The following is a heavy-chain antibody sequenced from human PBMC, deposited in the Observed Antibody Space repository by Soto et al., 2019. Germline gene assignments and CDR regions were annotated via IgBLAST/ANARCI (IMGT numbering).Heavy chain of an antibody. J-gene: IGHJ4*02. CDR2: SSAYNGNT. V-gene: IGHV1-18*01. D-gene: IGHD3-22*01. CDR1: GYTFTSYG. Sequence: ASVKVSCKASGYTFTSYGISWVRQAPGQGLEWMGWSSAYNGNTNYAQKLQGRVTMTTDTSTSTAYMELRSLSSDDTAVSYCAREYYYDSSGYPPSPTSFDYWGQGTMVTVSS. CDR3: AREYYYDSSGYPPSPTSFDY.